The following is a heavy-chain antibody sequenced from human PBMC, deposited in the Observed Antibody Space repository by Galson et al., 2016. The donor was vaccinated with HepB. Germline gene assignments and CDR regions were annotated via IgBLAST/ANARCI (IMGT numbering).Heavy chain of an antibody. V-gene: IGHV3-15*07. CDR3: TTVDIVVVVVADAFDI. Sequence: SLRLSCAASGFTFKNAWMNWVRQAPGKGLEWVGRIKSKIDGGTSYYAAPVKGRFTISRDDSKNTLYLQMSSLKTEDQAVYYCTTVDIVVVVVADAFDIWGQGTMVTVSS. J-gene: IGHJ3*02. CDR1: GFTFKNAW. CDR2: IKSKIDGGTS. D-gene: IGHD2-15*01.